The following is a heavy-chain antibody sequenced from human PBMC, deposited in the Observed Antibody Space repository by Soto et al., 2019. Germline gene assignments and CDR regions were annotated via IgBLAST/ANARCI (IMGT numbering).Heavy chain of an antibody. J-gene: IGHJ4*02. CDR3: AKDYCNNKNCYLMDN. CDR1: GFTFSGYA. V-gene: IGHV3-23*01. Sequence: EVQLLESGGDLVQPGGSLRLSCAASGFTFSGYAMSWFRQAPRKGLEWVSGITDNGGTTYYADSMKGRFTISRDNSQNTLYLQMNGLRAEDTAVYYCAKDYCNNKNCYLMDNWGQGTLVTVSS. CDR2: ITDNGGTT. D-gene: IGHD2-8*01.